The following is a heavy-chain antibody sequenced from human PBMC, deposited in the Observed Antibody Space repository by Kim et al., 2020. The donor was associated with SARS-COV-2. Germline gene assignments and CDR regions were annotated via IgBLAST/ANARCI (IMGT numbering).Heavy chain of an antibody. CDR2: IKSKTDGGTT. V-gene: IGHV3-15*01. J-gene: IGHJ5*02. Sequence: GGSLRLSCAASGFTFSNAWMSWVRQAPGKGLEWVGRIKSKTDGGTTDYAAPVKGRFTISRDDSKNTLYLQMNSLKTEDTAVYYCTTDFPRYCSSTSCYRWENWFDPWGQGTLVTVSS. D-gene: IGHD2-2*02. CDR1: GFTFSNAW. CDR3: TTDFPRYCSSTSCYRWENWFDP.